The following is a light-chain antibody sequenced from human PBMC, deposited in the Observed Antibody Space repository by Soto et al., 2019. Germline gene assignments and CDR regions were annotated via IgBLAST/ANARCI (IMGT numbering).Light chain of an antibody. CDR2: AAS. Sequence: DIQRTQSPSSLSASVGDRVTITCRASQGISNYLAWYQQKPGKVPKLLIYAASTLQSGVPSRFSGSGSGTDFTLNISSLQPEDVATYYCQKYNSAPRAFGQGTKVEIK. V-gene: IGKV1-27*01. CDR3: QKYNSAPRA. CDR1: QGISNY. J-gene: IGKJ1*01.